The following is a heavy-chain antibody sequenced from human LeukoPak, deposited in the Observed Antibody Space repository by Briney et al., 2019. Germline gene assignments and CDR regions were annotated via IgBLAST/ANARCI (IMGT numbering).Heavy chain of an antibody. V-gene: IGHV3-48*03. D-gene: IGHD3-10*01. CDR3: AKEGTPQVSTWYDL. Sequence: PGGSLRLSCAASGFSFSSYEMNWVRQAPGKGLEWVSYIGSGGITIFYADSVRGRFTISRDNAKNSLYLQMNSLRVEDTAVYYCAKEGTPQVSTWYDLWGQGTQVIVSS. J-gene: IGHJ5*02. CDR1: GFSFSSYE. CDR2: IGSGGITI.